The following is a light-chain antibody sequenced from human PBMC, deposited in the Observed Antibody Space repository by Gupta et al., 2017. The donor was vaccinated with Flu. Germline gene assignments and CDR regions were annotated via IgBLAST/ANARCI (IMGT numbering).Light chain of an antibody. Sequence: STGTLSLSVGETATLSCRASLFVSNLLAWYQQKSGQPPRLLIYDTFKRAPDVPARFSGSRSGTDFTLTSSRLEDEDFATYYCQQRNDRSLTFGGGTKVEIK. CDR3: QQRNDRSLT. CDR1: LFVSNL. V-gene: IGKV3-11*01. J-gene: IGKJ4*01. CDR2: DTF.